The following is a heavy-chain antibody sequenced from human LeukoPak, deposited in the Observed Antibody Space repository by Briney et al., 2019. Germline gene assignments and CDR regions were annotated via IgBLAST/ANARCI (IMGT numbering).Heavy chain of an antibody. V-gene: IGHV4-4*02. J-gene: IGHJ4*02. CDR2: INHSGST. Sequence: KSSETLSLTCAVSGGSISSSNWWSWVRQPPGKGLEWIGEINHSGSTNYNPSLKSRVTISVDTSKNQFSLKLSSVTAADTAVYYCARGYIRKYYYDSSGYYYWGQGTLVTVSS. D-gene: IGHD3-22*01. CDR1: GGSISSSNW. CDR3: ARGYIRKYYYDSSGYYY.